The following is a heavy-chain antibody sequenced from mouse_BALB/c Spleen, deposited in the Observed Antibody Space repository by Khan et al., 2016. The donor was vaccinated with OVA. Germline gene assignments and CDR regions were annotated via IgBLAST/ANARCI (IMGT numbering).Heavy chain of an antibody. CDR2: IFPGSDTP. D-gene: IGHD2-14*01. Sequence: QVQLQQSGPELVKPGASLKVSCKASGYTFTDYIIGWVKQSTRQGLEWIGDIFPGSDTPYYNEKFKDKATLTVDKSANPAYMQLSSLTSEDSAVYFCARGGYSAFAYWGLGTLVTVSA. CDR1: GYTFTDYI. J-gene: IGHJ3*01. CDR3: ARGGYSAFAY. V-gene: IGHV1-77*01.